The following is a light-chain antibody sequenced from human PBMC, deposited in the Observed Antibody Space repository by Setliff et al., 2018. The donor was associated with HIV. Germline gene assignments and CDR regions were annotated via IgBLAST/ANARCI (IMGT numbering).Light chain of an antibody. CDR1: TSDVGRYNY. Sequence: QSALAQPASVSGSPGQSITISCTGTTSDVGRYNYVSWYQQHPGKAPKLIIYEVTRRPPGVSDRFSGSKSGNTASLSISGLQAEDEGDYYCCSYTTTFTLVFGGGTK. CDR2: EVT. J-gene: IGLJ3*02. CDR3: CSYTTTFTLV. V-gene: IGLV2-14*01.